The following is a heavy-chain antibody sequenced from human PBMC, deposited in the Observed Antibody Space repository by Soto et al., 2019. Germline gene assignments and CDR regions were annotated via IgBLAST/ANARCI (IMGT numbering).Heavy chain of an antibody. CDR2: INPSGGST. D-gene: IGHD3-10*01. V-gene: IGHV1-46*01. J-gene: IGHJ6*02. CDR1: GYTFTSYY. CDR3: AKASGGDYYGSGSYPAYYYYYGMDV. Sequence: ASVKVSCKASGYTFTSYYMHWVRQAPGQGLEWMGIINPSGGSTSYAQKFQGRVTMTRDTSTSTVYMELSSLRSEDTAVYYCAKASGGDYYGSGSYPAYYYYYGMDVWGQGTTVTVSS.